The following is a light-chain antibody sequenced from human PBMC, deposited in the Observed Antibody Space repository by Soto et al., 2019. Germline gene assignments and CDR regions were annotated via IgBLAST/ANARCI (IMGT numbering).Light chain of an antibody. CDR2: RAS. CDR1: QSVDTW. CDR3: QHYNDYSRV. J-gene: IGKJ1*01. Sequence: IQMTQSPSTLSASIGDTVTITCRTSQSVDTWLAWYQHKAGKAPKLLIYRASSLATGVPSRFSGSGSGTAFTLTITSLQPDDFATYYCQHYNDYSRVFGQGTQVEIK. V-gene: IGKV1-5*03.